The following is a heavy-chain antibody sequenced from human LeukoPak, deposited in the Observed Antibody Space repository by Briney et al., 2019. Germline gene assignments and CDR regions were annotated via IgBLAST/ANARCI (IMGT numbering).Heavy chain of an antibody. J-gene: IGHJ4*02. CDR3: ARDRPLYYYHSSGSHY. V-gene: IGHV3-21*01. D-gene: IGHD3-22*01. CDR2: MSSSSRYI. Sequence: GGSLRLSCAASGFTFSSYSMKGVRQAPGKGLEWVASMSSSSRYIYYADSVKGRFTISRDNAKESLYLKMNRLRAEDTAVYYCARDRPLYYYHSSGSHYWGQGPLVSVSS. CDR1: GFTFSSYS.